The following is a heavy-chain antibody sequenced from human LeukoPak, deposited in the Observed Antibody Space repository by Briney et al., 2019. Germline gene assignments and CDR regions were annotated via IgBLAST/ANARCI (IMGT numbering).Heavy chain of an antibody. CDR1: GGSFSGYY. D-gene: IGHD3-10*01. CDR2: INHSGST. CDR3: ANGSGSYYTNFDY. Sequence: SETLSLTCAVYGGSFSGYYWSWIRQPPGKGLEWIGEINHSGSTNYNPSLKSRVTISVDTSKNPFSLKLSSVTAADTAVYYCANGSGSYYTNFDYWGQGTLVTVSS. J-gene: IGHJ4*02. V-gene: IGHV4-34*01.